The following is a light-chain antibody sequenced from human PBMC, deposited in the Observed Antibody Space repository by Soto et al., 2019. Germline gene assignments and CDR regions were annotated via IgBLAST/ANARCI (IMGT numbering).Light chain of an antibody. J-gene: IGLJ2*01. V-gene: IGLV2-18*02. Sequence: QSALTQPPSVSGSPGQSVTISCTGTSSDVGYYNRVSWYQQPPDTAPKLMVFEVSNRPSGVPDRFSGSKSGNTASLTISGLQAEDEADYYCSSYTTSSTLVFGGGTKLTVL. CDR3: SSYTTSSTLV. CDR1: SSDVGYYNR. CDR2: EVS.